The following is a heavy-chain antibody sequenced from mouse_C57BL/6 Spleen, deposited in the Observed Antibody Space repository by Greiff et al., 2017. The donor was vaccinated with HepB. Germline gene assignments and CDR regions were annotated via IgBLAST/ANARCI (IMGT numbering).Heavy chain of an antibody. Sequence: VQLQQPGAELVRPGSSVKLSCKASGYTFTSYWMHWVKQRPIQGLEWIGNIDPSDSATHYNQKFKDKATLTVDKSSSTAYMQLSSLTSEDSAVYYCARRAITTVVAHWYFDVWGTGTTVTVSS. CDR3: ARRAITTVVAHWYFDV. CDR2: IDPSDSAT. D-gene: IGHD1-1*01. CDR1: GYTFTSYW. V-gene: IGHV1-52*01. J-gene: IGHJ1*03.